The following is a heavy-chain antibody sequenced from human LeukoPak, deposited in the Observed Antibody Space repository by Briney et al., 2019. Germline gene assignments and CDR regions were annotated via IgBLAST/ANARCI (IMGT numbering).Heavy chain of an antibody. J-gene: IGHJ6*03. D-gene: IGHD3-16*01. Sequence: GGSLRLSCAASGFTFSSYAMSWVRQAPGKGLEWVSAISGSGGSTYYADSVKGRFTISRDNSNNTLYLQMNSLRTEDTAIYYCAKDGPTKMITPYYSYYYMDVWGKGTTVTVSS. V-gene: IGHV3-23*01. CDR1: GFTFSSYA. CDR2: ISGSGGST. CDR3: AKDGPTKMITPYYSYYYMDV.